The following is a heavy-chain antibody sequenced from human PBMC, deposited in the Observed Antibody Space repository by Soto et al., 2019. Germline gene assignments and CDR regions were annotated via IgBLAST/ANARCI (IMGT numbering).Heavy chain of an antibody. CDR2: IGDSGVST. D-gene: IGHD3-22*01. CDR3: AKDAPLPYYYDSSGLFDY. V-gene: IGHV3-23*01. Sequence: GGSLRLSCVASEFTFNKYAMTWVRQAPGKGLEWVSTIGDSGVSTYYADSVKGRFTISRDNSKNTLYLQMNRLIAEDTAVYYCAKDAPLPYYYDSSGLFDYWGQGTLVTVSS. CDR1: EFTFNKYA. J-gene: IGHJ4*02.